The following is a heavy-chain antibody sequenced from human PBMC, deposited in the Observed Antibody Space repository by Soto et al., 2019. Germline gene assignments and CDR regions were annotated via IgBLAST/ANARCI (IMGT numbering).Heavy chain of an antibody. V-gene: IGHV3-30*18. CDR3: AKASRKYQLSVGMDV. J-gene: IGHJ6*02. CDR2: ISYDGSNK. CDR1: GFTFSSYG. D-gene: IGHD2-2*01. Sequence: GGSLRLSCAASGFTFSSYGMHWVRQAPGKGLEWVAVISYDGSNKYYADSVKGRFTISRDNSKNTLYLQMNSLRAEDTAVYYCAKASRKYQLSVGMDVWGQGTTVTVSS.